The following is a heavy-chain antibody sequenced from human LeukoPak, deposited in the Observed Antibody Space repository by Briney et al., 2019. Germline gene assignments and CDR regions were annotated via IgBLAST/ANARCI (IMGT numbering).Heavy chain of an antibody. J-gene: IGHJ4*02. CDR2: ISSSGSTI. CDR3: AKWSEYDILTGYYWAFYFDY. V-gene: IGHV3-23*01. CDR1: GFTFSNYA. Sequence: PGGSLRLSCAGSGFTFSNYAMSWVRQAPGRGLEWVSYISSSGSTIYYADSVKGRFTISRDNSKNTLYLQMNSLRAEDTAVYYCAKWSEYDILTGYYWAFYFDYWGQGTLVTVSS. D-gene: IGHD3-9*01.